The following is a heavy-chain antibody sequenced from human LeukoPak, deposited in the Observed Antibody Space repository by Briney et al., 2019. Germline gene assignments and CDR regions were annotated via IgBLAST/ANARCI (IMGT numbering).Heavy chain of an antibody. Sequence: GGSLRLSCAASGFTFRCDAMSWVRQAPGKGLEWVSYISSSGSMLHYADSVEGRFTISRDNAKNSLYLQMSSLRVEDTAVYYCTRRPYSSSWYYFDYWGQGTLVTVSS. D-gene: IGHD6-13*01. CDR1: GFTFRCDA. CDR2: ISSSGSML. CDR3: TRRPYSSSWYYFDY. J-gene: IGHJ4*02. V-gene: IGHV3-48*04.